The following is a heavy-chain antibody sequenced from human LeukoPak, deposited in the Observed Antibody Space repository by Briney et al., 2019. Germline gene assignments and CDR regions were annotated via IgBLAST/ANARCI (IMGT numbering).Heavy chain of an antibody. J-gene: IGHJ4*02. D-gene: IGHD3-22*01. CDR2: ISAYNGNT. V-gene: IGHV1-18*01. CDR3: ARDTYYYDSSRNPKADY. CDR1: GYTFTSYG. Sequence: ASVKVSCKASGYTFTSYGISWVRQAPGQGLEWMGWISAYNGNTNYAQKLQGRVTMTTDTSTSTAYMEQRSLRSDDTAVYYCARDTYYYDSSRNPKADYWGQGTLVTVSS.